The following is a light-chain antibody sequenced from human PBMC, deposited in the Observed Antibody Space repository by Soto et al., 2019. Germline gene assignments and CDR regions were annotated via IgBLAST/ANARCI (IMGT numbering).Light chain of an antibody. CDR3: HQYYSIPYT. CDR2: WAS. Sequence: DLVMTQSPDSLAVSLGATATINCKSSHSLLDTSYKKTHLAWYQQRPGQPPKLLIYWASTRQSGVPDRFSGSGSATDFTLTISSLQAEDVAIYYCHQYYSIPYTFGQGTRLEI. CDR1: HSLLDTSYKKTH. J-gene: IGKJ2*01. V-gene: IGKV4-1*01.